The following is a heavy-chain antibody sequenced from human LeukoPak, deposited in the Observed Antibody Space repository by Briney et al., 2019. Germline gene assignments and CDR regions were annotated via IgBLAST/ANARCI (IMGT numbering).Heavy chain of an antibody. CDR3: ARDLSWFGDFNWFDP. D-gene: IGHD3-10*01. J-gene: IGHJ5*02. V-gene: IGHV3-21*01. CDR2: ISSSSSYI. Sequence: PGGSLRLSCAASGFTFSSYSMNWVRQAPGKGLEWVPSISSSSSYIYYADSVKGRFTISRDNAKNSLYLQMNSLRAEDTAVYYCARDLSWFGDFNWFDPWGQGTLVTVSS. CDR1: GFTFSSYS.